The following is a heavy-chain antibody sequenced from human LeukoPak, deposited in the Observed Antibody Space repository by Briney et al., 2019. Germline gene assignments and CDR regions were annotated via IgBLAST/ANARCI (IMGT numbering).Heavy chain of an antibody. CDR1: GDSISSYY. Sequence: PSETLSLTCTVSGDSISSYYWSWIRQPPGKGLEWIGYIYYSGSTNYNPSLKSRVTISVDTSKKQLSLKLGSVTAADTAVYYCARHYDSSGYHLSPFDFWGRGILVTVSS. D-gene: IGHD3-22*01. J-gene: IGHJ4*02. CDR2: IYYSGST. CDR3: ARHYDSSGYHLSPFDF. V-gene: IGHV4-59*08.